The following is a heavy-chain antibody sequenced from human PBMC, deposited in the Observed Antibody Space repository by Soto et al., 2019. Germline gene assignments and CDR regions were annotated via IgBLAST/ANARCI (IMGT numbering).Heavy chain of an antibody. CDR3: ASPGRLDY. J-gene: IGHJ4*02. Sequence: ASVKVSCKASGYTFTSYGISWVRQAPGQGLEWMGWISAYNGNTNYAQKLQGRVTITADESTSTAYMELSSLRSEDTAVYYCASPGRLDYWGQGTLVTVSS. CDR1: GYTFTSYG. CDR2: ISAYNGNT. V-gene: IGHV1-18*01.